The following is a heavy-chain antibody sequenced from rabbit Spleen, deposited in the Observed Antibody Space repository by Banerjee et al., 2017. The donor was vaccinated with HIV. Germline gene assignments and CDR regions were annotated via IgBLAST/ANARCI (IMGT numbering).Heavy chain of an antibody. V-gene: IGHV1S45*01. CDR3: ARLFAYAGYAGFGYATLDYFNL. Sequence: QEQLVESGGGLVKPEGSLTLTCKASGFSFSDRDVMCWVRQAPGKGLEWIGCINTATGKAVYANWAKGRFTISSTSSTTVPLQMTSLTAADTATYFCARLFAYAGYAGFGYATLDYFNLWGPGTLVTVS. CDR1: GFSFSDRDV. CDR2: INTATGKA. J-gene: IGHJ4*01. D-gene: IGHD6-1*01.